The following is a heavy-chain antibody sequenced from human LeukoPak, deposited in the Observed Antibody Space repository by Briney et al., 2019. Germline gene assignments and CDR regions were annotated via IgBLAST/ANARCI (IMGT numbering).Heavy chain of an antibody. Sequence: SETLSLTCTVSGGSISSYYWSWIRQPAGKGLEWIGRIYTSGGTNYNPSLKSRVTMSVDTSKNQFSLKLSSVTAADTAVYYCARVTVTPGIFDYWGQGTLVTVSS. V-gene: IGHV4-4*07. CDR2: IYTSGGT. J-gene: IGHJ4*02. CDR3: ARVTVTPGIFDY. D-gene: IGHD4-11*01. CDR1: GGSISSYY.